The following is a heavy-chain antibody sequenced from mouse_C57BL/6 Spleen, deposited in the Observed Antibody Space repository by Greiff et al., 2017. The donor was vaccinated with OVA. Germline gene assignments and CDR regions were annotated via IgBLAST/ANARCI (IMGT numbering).Heavy chain of an antibody. CDR1: GYTFTSYT. Sequence: QVQLKQSGAELARPGASVKMSCKASGYTFTSYTMHWVKQRPGQGLEWIGWFYPGSGSIKYNEKFKDKATLTADKSSSTVYMELSRLTSEDSAVYFCARHEDLRSPYYFDYWGQGTTLTVSS. J-gene: IGHJ2*01. CDR2: FYPGSGSI. CDR3: ARHEDLRSPYYFDY. V-gene: IGHV1-62-2*01.